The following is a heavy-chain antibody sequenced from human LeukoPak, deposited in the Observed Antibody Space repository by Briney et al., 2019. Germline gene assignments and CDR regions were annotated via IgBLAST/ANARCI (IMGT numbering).Heavy chain of an antibody. CDR1: AFTFTEYY. Sequence: ASVKVSCKTSAFTFTEYYIHWVRQAPGQGLEWMGWINPKTGGTNYTQKFQGRVTLTRDMSINTAYLEVSSLNSDDTAVYYCARGSGSGYLRYFDYWGQGTLVTVSS. CDR3: ARGSGSGYLRYFDY. V-gene: IGHV1-2*02. CDR2: INPKTGGT. J-gene: IGHJ4*02. D-gene: IGHD3-22*01.